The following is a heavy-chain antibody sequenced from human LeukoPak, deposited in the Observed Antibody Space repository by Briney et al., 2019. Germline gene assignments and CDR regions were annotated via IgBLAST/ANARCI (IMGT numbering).Heavy chain of an antibody. CDR2: IYTSGST. Sequence: SQTLSLTCTVSGGSISSGSYYWSWIRQPAGKGLEWIGRIYTSGSTNYSPSLKSRVTISVDTSKNQFSLKLSSVTAADTAVYYCARDHPGRAAAGTAYYYYMDVWGKGTTVTISS. J-gene: IGHJ6*03. D-gene: IGHD6-13*01. CDR3: ARDHPGRAAAGTAYYYYMDV. CDR1: GGSISSGSYY. V-gene: IGHV4-61*02.